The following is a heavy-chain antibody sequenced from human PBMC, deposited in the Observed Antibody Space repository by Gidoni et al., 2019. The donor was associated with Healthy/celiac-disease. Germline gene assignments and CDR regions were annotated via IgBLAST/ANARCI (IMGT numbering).Heavy chain of an antibody. CDR1: GFTFSSYS. CDR2: ISSSSSYI. J-gene: IGHJ4*02. CDR3: ASRAITFGGVIVQDY. V-gene: IGHV3-21*01. D-gene: IGHD3-16*02. Sequence: EVQLVESGGGLVKPGGSLRLSCAASGFTFSSYSMNWVRQAPGKGLEWVSSISSSSSYIYYADSVKGRFTISRDNAKNSLYLQMNSLRAEDTAVYYCASRAITFGGVIVQDYWGQGTLVTVSS.